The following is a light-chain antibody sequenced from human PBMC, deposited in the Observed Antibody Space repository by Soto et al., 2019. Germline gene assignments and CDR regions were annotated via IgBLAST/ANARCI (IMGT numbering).Light chain of an antibody. CDR3: MQALQTPWT. J-gene: IGKJ1*01. V-gene: IGKV2-28*01. CDR2: LGS. Sequence: DFVLTQSPLSLAVTPGEPASSSCRSSQSLLHSHGYNYLDWYLQTPGQSPQLLIYLGSIRASGVPDRFSGSGSGTDFTLKISRVEAEDVGVYYGMQALQTPWTFGQGTKVEIK. CDR1: QSLLHSHGYNY.